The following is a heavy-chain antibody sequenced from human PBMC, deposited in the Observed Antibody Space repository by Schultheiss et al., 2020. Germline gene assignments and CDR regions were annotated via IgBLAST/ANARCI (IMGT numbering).Heavy chain of an antibody. CDR2: IYTSGST. V-gene: IGHV4-61*02. J-gene: IGHJ4*02. CDR1: GGSISSSSYY. CDR3: ARGSSSWYFDY. D-gene: IGHD6-13*01. Sequence: SETLSLTCTVSGGSISSSSYYWSWIRQPAGKGLEWIGRIYTSGSTNYNPSLKSRVTISVDTSKNQFSLKLSSVTAADTAVYYCARGSSSWYFDYWGQGTLVTVSS.